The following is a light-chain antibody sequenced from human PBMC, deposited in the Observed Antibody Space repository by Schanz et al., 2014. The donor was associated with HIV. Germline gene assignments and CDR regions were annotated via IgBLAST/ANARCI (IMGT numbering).Light chain of an antibody. V-gene: IGKV1-6*01. Sequence: AIQMTQSPSSLSASVGDRVTITCRASQGINSDLGWYQQKPGRAPKLLIYTASTLQNEVPSRFSGSGSGTDFTLTISSLQPEDFAVYYCQQYNTWPRTFGQGTKVELK. CDR1: QGINSD. CDR3: QQYNTWPRT. CDR2: TAS. J-gene: IGKJ1*01.